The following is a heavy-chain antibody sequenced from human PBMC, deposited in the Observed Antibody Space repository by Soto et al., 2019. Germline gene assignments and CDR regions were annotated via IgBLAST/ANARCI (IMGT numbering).Heavy chain of an antibody. J-gene: IGHJ4*02. CDR1: GFIFSSYA. CDR2: ISYDGSNK. V-gene: IGHV3-30-3*01. CDR3: AREGRIAVGFDY. Sequence: GGSMRVSCAAAGFIFSSYAMHWVRKAPGKGLEWVAVISYDGSNKYYADSVKGRFTISRDNSKNTLYLQMNSLRAEDTAVYYCAREGRIAVGFDYWGQGTLVTVSS. D-gene: IGHD6-19*01.